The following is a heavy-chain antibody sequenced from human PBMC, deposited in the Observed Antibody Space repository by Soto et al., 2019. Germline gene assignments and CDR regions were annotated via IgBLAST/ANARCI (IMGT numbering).Heavy chain of an antibody. CDR1: GGSISGGGYC. V-gene: IGHV4-30-2*01. D-gene: IGHD5-18*01. J-gene: IGHJ4*02. CDR3: ARSGYSYGYLDY. Sequence: QVQLQESGSGLVEPSQTLSLTCTVSGGSISGGGYCWSWIRQPPGKDLECIGYIYHSGSSYYNPSLKSRVTISVDRSKNQFALKLSSLTAADTAVYYCARSGYSYGYLDYWGQGTLVTVSS. CDR2: IYHSGSS.